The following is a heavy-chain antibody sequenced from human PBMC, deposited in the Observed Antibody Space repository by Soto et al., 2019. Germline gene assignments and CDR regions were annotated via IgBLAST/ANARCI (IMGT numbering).Heavy chain of an antibody. CDR3: ARATRSGGSCFNY. CDR1: GYTFTSYA. J-gene: IGHJ4*02. V-gene: IGHV1-3*01. CDR2: INAGNGNT. D-gene: IGHD2-15*01. Sequence: RASVKVSCKASGYTFTSYAMHWVRQAPGQRLEWMGWINAGNGNTKYSQKFQGRVTITRDTSASTAYMELSSLRSEDTAVYYCARATRSGGSCFNYWGKGTLVTVST.